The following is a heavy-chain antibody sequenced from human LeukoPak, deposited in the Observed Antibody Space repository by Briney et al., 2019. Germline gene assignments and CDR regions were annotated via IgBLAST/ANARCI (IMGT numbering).Heavy chain of an antibody. CDR2: INSDGSST. CDR1: GFTFSSYW. D-gene: IGHD3-3*01. V-gene: IGHV3-74*01. CDR3: ARDSRITIFGVVTRPRNWFDP. Sequence: GGSLRLSCAASGFTFSSYWMHWVRQAPGKGLVWVSRINSDGSSTSYADSVKGRFTISRDNAKNTLYLQMNSLRAEDTAVYYCARDSRITIFGVVTRPRNWFDPSGQGTLVTVSS. J-gene: IGHJ5*02.